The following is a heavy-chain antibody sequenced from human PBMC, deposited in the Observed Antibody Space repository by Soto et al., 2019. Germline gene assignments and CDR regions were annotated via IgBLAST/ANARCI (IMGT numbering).Heavy chain of an antibody. CDR1: GFPFSSYG. CDR3: AQLSVAGTFYFDY. CDR2: ISYDGSNK. J-gene: IGHJ4*02. D-gene: IGHD6-19*01. Sequence: QSGGSLRLSCAASGFPFSSYGINLVRQAPGKGLECVSVISYDGSNKYYADSVKGRFTISRDNSKNTLYLQMNSLRAEDTALYYGAQLSVAGTFYFDYWGQGNLVTVCS. V-gene: IGHV3-30*03.